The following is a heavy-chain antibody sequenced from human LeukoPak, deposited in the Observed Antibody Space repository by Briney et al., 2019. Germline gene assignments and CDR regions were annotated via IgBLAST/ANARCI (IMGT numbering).Heavy chain of an antibody. V-gene: IGHV3-7*01. D-gene: IGHD1-26*01. CDR1: GFTFSSYW. J-gene: IGHJ4*02. CDR2: IKQDGSEK. CDR3: ARDPNPSIVGATLAHDVRPAEDY. Sequence: GGSLRLSCAASGFTFSSYWMSWVRQAPGKGLEWVANIKQDGSEKYYVDSVKGRFTISRDNAKNSLYLQMNSLRAEDTAVYYCARDPNPSIVGATLAHDVRPAEDYWGQGTLVTVSS.